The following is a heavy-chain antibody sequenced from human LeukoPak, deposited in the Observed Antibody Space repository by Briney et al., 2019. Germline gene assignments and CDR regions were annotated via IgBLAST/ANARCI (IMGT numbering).Heavy chain of an antibody. V-gene: IGHV3-23*01. D-gene: IGHD5-24*01. CDR1: GGSFSGYY. CDR2: ISGSGGST. CDR3: AKDGGWLQLGFY. J-gene: IGHJ4*02. Sequence: ETLSLTCAVYGGSFSGYYWSWVRQAPGKGLEGVSAISGSGGSTYYADSVKGRFTISRDNSKNTLYLQMNSLRAEDTAVYYCAKDGGWLQLGFYWGQGTLVTVSS.